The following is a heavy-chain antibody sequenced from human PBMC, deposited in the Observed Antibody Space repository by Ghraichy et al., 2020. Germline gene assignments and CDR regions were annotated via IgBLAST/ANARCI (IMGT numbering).Heavy chain of an antibody. V-gene: IGHV4-59*08. J-gene: IGHJ4*02. CDR1: GGSISSYY. Sequence: SETLSLTCTVSGGSISSYYWSWIRQPPGKGLEWIGYIYYSGSTNYNPSLKSRVTISVDTSKNQFSLKLSSVTAADTAVYYCATSGLHMSPAGPVDYWGQGTLVTVSS. D-gene: IGHD3-16*01. CDR3: ATSGLHMSPAGPVDY. CDR2: IYYSGST.